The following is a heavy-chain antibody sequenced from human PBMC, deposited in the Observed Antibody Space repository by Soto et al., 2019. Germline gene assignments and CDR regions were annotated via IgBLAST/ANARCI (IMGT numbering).Heavy chain of an antibody. V-gene: IGHV2-5*02. D-gene: IGHD3-16*01. Sequence: QITLKESGPTLVKPTQTLTLTCTVSGFSLNTYGVGVGWIRQPPGKALEWLALIYWDDDKRYSPSLTSRLTITKDTSKNQVVLTMTNMDPVDTVTYYCARALGSWGAYYFDYWGQGTLVTVSS. CDR2: IYWDDDK. CDR3: ARALGSWGAYYFDY. J-gene: IGHJ4*02. CDR1: GFSLNTYGVG.